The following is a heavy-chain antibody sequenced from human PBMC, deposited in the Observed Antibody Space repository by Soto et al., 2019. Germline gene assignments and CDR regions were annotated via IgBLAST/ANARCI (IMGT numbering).Heavy chain of an antibody. CDR1: GGTFGSYV. CDR3: ARSQGSSTSLEIYYYYYYGMDV. CDR2: IIPISDTT. D-gene: IGHD2-2*01. Sequence: QVQLVQSGAEVKKPGSSLRFSGKASGGTFGSYVISWVRQAPGQGLGGMGGIIPISDTTNYAQKFQGRVTITADESTSTAYMELSSLRSEDTAVYYCARSQGSSTSLEIYYYYYYGMDVWGQGTTVTVSS. J-gene: IGHJ6*02. V-gene: IGHV1-69*01.